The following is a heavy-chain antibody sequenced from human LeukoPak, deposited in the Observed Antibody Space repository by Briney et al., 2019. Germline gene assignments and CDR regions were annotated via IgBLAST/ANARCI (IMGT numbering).Heavy chain of an antibody. J-gene: IGHJ6*03. CDR3: ARVEYSTYYYRDV. CDR2: IYHSGST. V-gene: IGHV4-59*12. CDR1: GGSISSYY. D-gene: IGHD6-6*01. Sequence: PSETLSLTCTVSGGSISSYYWSWIRQPPGKGLEWIGYIYHSGSTYYNPSLKSRVTISVDRSKNQFSLKLSSVAAADTAVYYCARVEYSTYYYRDVWGKGTTVTVSS.